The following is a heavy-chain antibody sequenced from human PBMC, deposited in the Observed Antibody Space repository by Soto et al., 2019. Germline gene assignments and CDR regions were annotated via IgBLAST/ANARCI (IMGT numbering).Heavy chain of an antibody. D-gene: IGHD3-10*01. J-gene: IGHJ4*02. V-gene: IGHV4-59*01. CDR1: GDSISYYY. Sequence: PSETLSLTCTVSGDSISYYYWSWIRQPPGKGLEWIGYVYYDGSTNYNPSLESRVTMSIDTSKNQFSLKLSSVIASDTAVYYCVSYDRQSGRYALDYWGQGTLVTVSS. CDR2: VYYDGST. CDR3: VSYDRQSGRYALDY.